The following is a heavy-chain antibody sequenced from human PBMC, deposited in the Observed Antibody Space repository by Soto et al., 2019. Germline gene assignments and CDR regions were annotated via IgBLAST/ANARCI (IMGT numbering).Heavy chain of an antibody. CDR2: IPYSGST. D-gene: IGHD4-17*01. Sequence: SETLSLTCTVSGGSISNSSFYWGWIRQPPGKGLEWIGSIPYSGSTYYNPSLKSRVTISVDTSKNQFSLKLSSVTAADTAVYYCASYGDYDYWGQGTLVTVSS. V-gene: IGHV4-39*01. J-gene: IGHJ4*02. CDR1: GGSISNSSFY. CDR3: ASYGDYDY.